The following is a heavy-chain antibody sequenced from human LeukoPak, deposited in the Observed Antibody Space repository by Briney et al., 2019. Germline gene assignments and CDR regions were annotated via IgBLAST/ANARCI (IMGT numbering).Heavy chain of an antibody. J-gene: IGHJ3*02. Sequence: SETLSLTCTVSGGSISSSSYYWGWIRQPPGKGLEWIGSIYYSGSTYYNPSLKSRVTISVDTSKNQFSLKLSSVTAADTAVYYCARRRPEVIDIVVVPAAFDIWGQGTMVTVSS. D-gene: IGHD2-2*01. V-gene: IGHV4-39*01. CDR3: ARRRPEVIDIVVVPAAFDI. CDR2: IYYSGST. CDR1: GGSISSSSYY.